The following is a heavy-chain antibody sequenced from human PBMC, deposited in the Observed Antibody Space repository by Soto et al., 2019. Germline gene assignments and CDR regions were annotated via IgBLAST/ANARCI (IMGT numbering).Heavy chain of an antibody. CDR3: AVGRVYFGEASGGVDGMDV. CDR2: ISYEGEIE. V-gene: IGHV3-30*04. CDR1: GFKFRNYA. Sequence: QVQLVESGGGVVQPGRSLRLSCAGSGFKFRNYAMHWVRQPPGKGLEWVAAISYEGEIEYYIDSVKGRFTISRDNSKNTLYLQLNNLRTEDTAVFYCAVGRVYFGEASGGVDGMDVWGRGTTVTVSS. D-gene: IGHD3-10*01. J-gene: IGHJ6*02.